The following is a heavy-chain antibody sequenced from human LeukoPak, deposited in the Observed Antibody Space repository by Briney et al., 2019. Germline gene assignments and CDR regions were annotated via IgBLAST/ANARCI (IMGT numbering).Heavy chain of an antibody. CDR1: GYTFTSYD. Sequence: GASVKVSCKASGYTFTSYDINWVRQATGQGLEWMGWMNPNSGNTGYAQKFQGRVTMTRNTSISTAYMELSSLRSEDTAVYYCARGVLLWFGESSWFDPWGQGTLVTVSS. CDR3: ARGVLLWFGESSWFDP. D-gene: IGHD3-10*01. J-gene: IGHJ5*02. V-gene: IGHV1-8*01. CDR2: MNPNSGNT.